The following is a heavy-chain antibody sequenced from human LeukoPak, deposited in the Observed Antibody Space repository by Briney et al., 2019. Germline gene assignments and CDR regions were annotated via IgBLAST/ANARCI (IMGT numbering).Heavy chain of an antibody. CDR3: ASQPASSGYDQFDY. Sequence: SETLSLTCAVYGGSFSGYYWSWIRQPPGKGLEWIGEINHSGSTNYNPSLKSQVTISVDTSKNQFSLKLSSVTAADTAVYYCASQPASSGYDQFDYWGQGTLVTVSS. V-gene: IGHV4-34*01. CDR2: INHSGST. D-gene: IGHD3-22*01. CDR1: GGSFSGYY. J-gene: IGHJ4*02.